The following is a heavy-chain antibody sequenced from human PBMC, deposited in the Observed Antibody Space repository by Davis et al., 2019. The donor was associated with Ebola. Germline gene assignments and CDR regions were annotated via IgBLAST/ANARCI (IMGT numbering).Heavy chain of an antibody. CDR3: ATPGTRYYYDTFDY. V-gene: IGHV3-30*03. D-gene: IGHD3-22*01. Sequence: PGGSLRLSCAASGFTFSSYGMHWVRQAPGKGLEWVAVISYDGSNKYYADSVKGRFTISRDNSKNTLYLQMNSLRAEDTAVYYCATPGTRYYYDTFDYWGQGTLVTVSS. J-gene: IGHJ4*02. CDR1: GFTFSSYG. CDR2: ISYDGSNK.